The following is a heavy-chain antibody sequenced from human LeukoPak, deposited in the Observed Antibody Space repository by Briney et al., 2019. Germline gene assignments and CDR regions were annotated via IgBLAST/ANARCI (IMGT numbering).Heavy chain of an antibody. CDR3: ARELGYSGSYRDAFDI. V-gene: IGHV4-61*02. CDR2: IYTSGST. J-gene: IGHJ3*02. Sequence: SETLPLTCTVSGGSISSGSYYWRWIRQPAGKGLEWIGRIYTSGSTNYNPSLKSRVTISVDTSKNQFSLKLSSVTAADTAVYYCARELGYSGSYRDAFDIWGQGTMVTVSS. CDR1: GGSISSGSYY. D-gene: IGHD1-26*01.